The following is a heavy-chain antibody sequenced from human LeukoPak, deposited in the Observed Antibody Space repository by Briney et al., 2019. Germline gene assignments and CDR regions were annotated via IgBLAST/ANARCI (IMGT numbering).Heavy chain of an antibody. V-gene: IGHV3-74*01. CDR3: ARASWVSSIDAVR. Sequence: GGSLRLSCAASGFTFSNYWMHWVRQAPGKGLVWVSRTNNDGSSTSYADSVKGRFTISRDNAKNSLFLQMNSLRVEDTAIYYCARASWVSSIDAVRWGQGTLVTVSS. J-gene: IGHJ4*02. CDR1: GFTFSNYW. D-gene: IGHD6-13*01. CDR2: TNNDGSST.